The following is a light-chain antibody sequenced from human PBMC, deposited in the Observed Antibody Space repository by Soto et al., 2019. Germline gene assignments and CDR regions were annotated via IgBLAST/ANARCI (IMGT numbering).Light chain of an antibody. J-gene: IGKJ1*01. CDR3: QQYYSYPRT. CDR2: AAS. V-gene: IGKV1-8*01. CDR1: QTISRY. Sequence: TQMTQSPSSLSASLGDRVTITCRTSQTISRYLNWYQQKPGKAPKLLIYAASNLQSGVPSRFSGSGSGTDFTLTISCLQSEDFATYYCQQYYSYPRTFGQGTKVDIK.